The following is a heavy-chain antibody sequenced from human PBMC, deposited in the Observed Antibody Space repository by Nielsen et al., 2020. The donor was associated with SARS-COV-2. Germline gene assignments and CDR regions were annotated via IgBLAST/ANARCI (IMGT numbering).Heavy chain of an antibody. D-gene: IGHD2-15*01. V-gene: IGHV3-21*01. J-gene: IGHJ6*03. CDR1: GFTFSSYS. CDR2: ISSSSSYI. Sequence: GESLKISCAASGFTFSSYSMNWVRQAPGKGLEWVSSISSSSSYIYYADSVKGRFTISRDNAKNSLYLQMNSLRAEDTAVYYCARLEDYYYYMDVWGKGTTVTVSS. CDR3: ARLEDYYYYMDV.